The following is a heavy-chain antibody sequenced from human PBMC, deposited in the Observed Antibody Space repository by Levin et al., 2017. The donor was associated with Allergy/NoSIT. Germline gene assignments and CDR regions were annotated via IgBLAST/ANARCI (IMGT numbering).Heavy chain of an antibody. V-gene: IGHV5-51*01. CDR3: ARRDSDGSNSFDY. J-gene: IGHJ4*02. D-gene: IGHD4-23*01. CDR1: GYSFTSFW. CDR2: IFPSDSDS. Sequence: GESLKISCQASGYSFTSFWFGWVRQRPGKGLEWMGLIFPSDSDSRVSPSFQGQIIMSVDKSISTAYLQWSSLKASDSAMYYCARRDSDGSNSFDYWGQGTLVTVSP.